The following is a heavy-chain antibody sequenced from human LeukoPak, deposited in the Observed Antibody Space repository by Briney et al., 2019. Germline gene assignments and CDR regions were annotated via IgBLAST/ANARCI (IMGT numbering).Heavy chain of an antibody. V-gene: IGHV3-30-3*01. J-gene: IGHJ5*02. CDR1: GFTFSSYA. CDR3: AKKPASPLSCNWFDP. CDR2: ISYDGSNK. Sequence: GGSLRLSCAASGFTFSSYAMHWVRQAPGKGLEWVAVISYDGSNKYYADSVKGRFTISRDNSKNTLYLQMNSLRAEDTAVYYCAKKPASPLSCNWFDPWGQGTLVTVSS.